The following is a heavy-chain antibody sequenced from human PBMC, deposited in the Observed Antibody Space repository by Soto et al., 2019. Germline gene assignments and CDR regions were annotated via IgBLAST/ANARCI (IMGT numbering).Heavy chain of an antibody. V-gene: IGHV1-18*01. Sequence: QVQLVQSGAEVKKPGASVKVSCKASGYTFTSYGISWVRQAPGQGLEWMGWISAYNGNTNYAQKLQGRVTMTTDTSTSTAYMELRSPRSDDTAVYYCARDDYYYGSGSPFDYWGQGTLVTVSS. CDR2: ISAYNGNT. J-gene: IGHJ4*02. CDR1: GYTFTSYG. D-gene: IGHD3-10*01. CDR3: ARDDYYYGSGSPFDY.